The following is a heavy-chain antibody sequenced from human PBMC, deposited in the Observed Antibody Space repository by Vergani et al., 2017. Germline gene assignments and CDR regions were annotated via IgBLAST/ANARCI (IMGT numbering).Heavy chain of an antibody. Sequence: EVQLVESGGGLVKPGGSLRLSCAASGFTFSSYSMNWVRQAPGKGLEWVSSISSSSSYIYYADSVKGRFTIFRDNAKNSLYLQMNSLRAEDTAVYYCARGVMGNWNDPPSFDYWGQGTLVTVSS. V-gene: IGHV3-21*01. D-gene: IGHD1-1*01. CDR2: ISSSSSYI. J-gene: IGHJ4*02. CDR1: GFTFSSYS. CDR3: ARGVMGNWNDPPSFDY.